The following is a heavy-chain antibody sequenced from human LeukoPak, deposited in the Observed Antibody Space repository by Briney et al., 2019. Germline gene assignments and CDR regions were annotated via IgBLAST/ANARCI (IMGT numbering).Heavy chain of an antibody. D-gene: IGHD5-18*01. J-gene: IGHJ3*02. V-gene: IGHV3-13*04. CDR3: ARGSDTAMVSDAFDI. CDR2: IGTAGDT. Sequence: GGSLRLSCAASGFTFSGYDMHWVRQATGKGLEWVSAIGTAGDTYYPGSVKGRFTISRENAKNSLYLQMNSLRAGDTAVYYCARGSDTAMVSDAFDIWGQGTMVTVSS. CDR1: GFTFSGYD.